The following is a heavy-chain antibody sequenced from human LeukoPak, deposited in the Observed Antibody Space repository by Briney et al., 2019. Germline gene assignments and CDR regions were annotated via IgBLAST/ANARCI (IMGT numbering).Heavy chain of an antibody. Sequence: SETLSLTCAVYGGSFSGYYWSWIRQPPGKGLEWIGEINHSGSTNYNPSLKSRVTISVDTSKNQFSLKLSSVTAADTAVYYCAREGGDGDYDDAFDIWGQGTMVTVSS. J-gene: IGHJ3*02. CDR2: INHSGST. D-gene: IGHD4-17*01. V-gene: IGHV4-34*01. CDR1: GGSFSGYY. CDR3: AREGGDGDYDDAFDI.